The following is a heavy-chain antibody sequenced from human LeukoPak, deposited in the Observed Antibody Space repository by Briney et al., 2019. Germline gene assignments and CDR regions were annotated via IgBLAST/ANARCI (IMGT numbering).Heavy chain of an antibody. Sequence: SETLSLTCSVSGDSMSGYLWNWIRQPPGKGLEWIGCMFYGRTTNYNPSLRSRVTISADTSKNLFSLKVYSVTAADTAVYYCARHDDYPGFGRGLDPWGQGSLVIVTS. V-gene: IGHV4-59*08. CDR1: GDSMSGYL. CDR3: ARHDDYPGFGRGLDP. CDR2: MFYGRTT. D-gene: IGHD3-10*01. J-gene: IGHJ5*02.